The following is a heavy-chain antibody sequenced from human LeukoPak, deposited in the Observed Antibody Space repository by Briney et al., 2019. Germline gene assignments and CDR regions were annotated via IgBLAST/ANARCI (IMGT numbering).Heavy chain of an antibody. Sequence: GASVKDSCKDSGYTFSNYDINWVRQAPGQGLEWMGWISTYNGNTNYAQKLQGRVTMTTDTSTSTVYMELRSLRSDDTAVYYCAKIAYGANFFDYWGQGTLVTVSS. CDR2: ISTYNGNT. CDR3: AKIAYGANFFDY. J-gene: IGHJ4*02. CDR1: GYTFSNYD. D-gene: IGHD4/OR15-4a*01. V-gene: IGHV1-18*01.